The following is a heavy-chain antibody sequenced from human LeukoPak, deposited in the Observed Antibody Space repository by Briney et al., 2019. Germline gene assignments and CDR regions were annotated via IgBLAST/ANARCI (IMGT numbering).Heavy chain of an antibody. CDR3: AREVSRTSWGLDG. V-gene: IGHV3-11*01. CDR1: GFTFSDYY. Sequence: GGSLRLSCAASGFTFSDYYMSCIPHAPGKGLEWVSYISSSGSTIYYADSVKGRFTISRDNAKNTLYLQKNSLRAEDTAVYYCAREVSRTSWGLDGWGKGTTVTVSS. CDR2: ISSSGSTI. J-gene: IGHJ6*04. D-gene: IGHD2-2*01.